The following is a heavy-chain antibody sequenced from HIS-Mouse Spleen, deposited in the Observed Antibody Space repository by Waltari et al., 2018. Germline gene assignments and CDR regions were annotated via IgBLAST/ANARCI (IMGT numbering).Heavy chain of an antibody. CDR3: AREIPYSSSWYDWYFDL. Sequence: QLQLQESGPGLVKPSETLSLPCTVAGGSISSSSYFWGWHRQPPGKGLEWIGSIYCSGSTYYNPSLKSRVTISVDTSKNQFSLKLSSVTAADTAVYYCAREIPYSSSWYDWYFDLWGRGTLVTVSS. CDR2: IYCSGST. CDR1: GGSISSSSYF. D-gene: IGHD6-13*01. V-gene: IGHV4-39*07. J-gene: IGHJ2*01.